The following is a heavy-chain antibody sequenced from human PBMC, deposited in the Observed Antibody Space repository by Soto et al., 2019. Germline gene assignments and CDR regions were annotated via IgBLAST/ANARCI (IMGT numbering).Heavy chain of an antibody. D-gene: IGHD1-26*01. J-gene: IGHJ4*02. CDR2: VTGSGSST. CDR3: AKVGVSGSRSDY. Sequence: EVQLLESGGGLVQPGGSLRLSCAASGFLFSNYDMSWVRQAPGKGLEWVSAVTGSGSSTNYADPVKGRFSISRDNSKDTLYLQMNSLRAEDTAVYYCAKVGVSGSRSDYWGQGTLVTVSS. V-gene: IGHV3-23*01. CDR1: GFLFSNYD.